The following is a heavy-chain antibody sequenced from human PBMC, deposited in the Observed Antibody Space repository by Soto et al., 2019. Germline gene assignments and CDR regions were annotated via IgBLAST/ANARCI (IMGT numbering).Heavy chain of an antibody. CDR2: IIPIFGTA. Sequence: ASVKVSCKASGGTFSSYAISWVRQAPGQGLEWMGGIIPIFGTANYAQKFQGRVTITADESTSTAYMELSSLRSEDMAVYYCARVMRTGYYYYGMDVWGQGTTVTVSS. CDR1: GGTFSSYA. CDR3: ARVMRTGYYYYGMDV. V-gene: IGHV1-69*13. D-gene: IGHD3-16*01. J-gene: IGHJ6*02.